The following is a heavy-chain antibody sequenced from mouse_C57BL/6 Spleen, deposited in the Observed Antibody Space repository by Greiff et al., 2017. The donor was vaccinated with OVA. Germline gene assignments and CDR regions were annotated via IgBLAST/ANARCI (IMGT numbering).Heavy chain of an antibody. J-gene: IGHJ4*01. CDR1: GYAFSSSW. CDR3: ARPMVTTAMDY. CDR2: IYPGDGDT. D-gene: IGHD2-2*01. V-gene: IGHV1-82*01. Sequence: QVQLQQSGPELVKPGASVKISCKASGYAFSSSWMNWVKQRPGKGLEWIGRIYPGDGDTNYNGKFKGKATLTADKSSSTAYMQLSSLTSEDSAVYFCARPMVTTAMDYWGQGTSVTVSS.